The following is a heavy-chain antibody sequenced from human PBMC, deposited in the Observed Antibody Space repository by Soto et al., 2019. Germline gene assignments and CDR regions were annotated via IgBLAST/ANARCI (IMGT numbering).Heavy chain of an antibody. V-gene: IGHV1-69*02. CDR3: STSYGSGSTHFDS. CDR2: VNPIVGMS. Sequence: QVQLVQSGPEVKKPGSSVKVSCTASGGTFNSYTLNWVRQAPGQRPEWVGRVNPIVGMSTSASKFQGRVTLTADKSTNRAYMDLTGLKSEYTVVYFCSTSYGSGSTHFDSWGQGTLVTVAS. J-gene: IGHJ4*02. CDR1: GGTFNSYT. D-gene: IGHD3-10*01.